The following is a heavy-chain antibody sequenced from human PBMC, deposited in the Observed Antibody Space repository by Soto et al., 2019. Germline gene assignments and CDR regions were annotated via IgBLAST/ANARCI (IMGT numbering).Heavy chain of an antibody. Sequence: PSETLSLTCAVYGGSFSGYHWSWIRQSPGKGLEWIGEINHSGSTNYKASLKSRVTISLDTSKNKYSLKLSSVTAADTAVYYCARVSGYSSSWYTGARGYYYNMDVWRQGTTVTVSS. CDR3: ARVSGYSSSWYTGARGYYYNMDV. J-gene: IGHJ6*02. V-gene: IGHV4-34*01. D-gene: IGHD6-13*01. CDR2: INHSGST. CDR1: GGSFSGYH.